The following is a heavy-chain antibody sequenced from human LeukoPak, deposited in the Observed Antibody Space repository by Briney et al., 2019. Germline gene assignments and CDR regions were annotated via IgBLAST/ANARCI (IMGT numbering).Heavy chain of an antibody. CDR1: GGSISSYY. Sequence: PSETLSLTCTVSGGSISSYYWSWIRQPPGKGLEWIGEINHSGSTNYNPSLKSRVTISVDTSKNQFSLKLSSVTAADTAVYYCARGWAYCSGGSCFCGWFDPWGQGTLVTVSS. J-gene: IGHJ5*02. CDR3: ARGWAYCSGGSCFCGWFDP. D-gene: IGHD2-15*01. CDR2: INHSGST. V-gene: IGHV4-34*01.